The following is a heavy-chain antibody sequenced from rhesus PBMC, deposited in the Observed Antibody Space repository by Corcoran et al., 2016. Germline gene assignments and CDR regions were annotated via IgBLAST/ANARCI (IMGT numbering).Heavy chain of an antibody. D-gene: IGHD3-16*01. CDR3: ARELYYYSGSYYYFDY. J-gene: IGHJ4*01. Sequence: QVQLQESGPGVVKPSETLSLTCAVSGGSISDSYRWSWIRQPPGKGLEWIRYIYGSSKINNNNPSLKCRVTCSKDTSKNQFSLKLSSVTAADTAVYYCARELYYYSGSYYYFDYWGQGVLVTVSS. CDR1: GGSISDSYR. CDR2: IYGSSKIN. V-gene: IGHV4S10*01.